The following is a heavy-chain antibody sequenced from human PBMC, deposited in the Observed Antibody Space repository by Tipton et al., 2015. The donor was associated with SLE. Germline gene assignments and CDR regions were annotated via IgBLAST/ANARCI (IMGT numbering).Heavy chain of an antibody. CDR3: ARDYYDSSGNYRVFDY. J-gene: IGHJ4*02. V-gene: IGHV3-53*05. Sequence: SLRLSCAASGFTVSSNYVSWVRQAPGKGLEWVSVMYSGGNTDYADSVKDRFTMSRDNSRTTLYLHMNSLRLEDAAVYYCARDYYDSSGNYRVFDYWGQGTLVTVSS. D-gene: IGHD3-22*01. CDR2: MYSGGNT. CDR1: GFTVSSNY.